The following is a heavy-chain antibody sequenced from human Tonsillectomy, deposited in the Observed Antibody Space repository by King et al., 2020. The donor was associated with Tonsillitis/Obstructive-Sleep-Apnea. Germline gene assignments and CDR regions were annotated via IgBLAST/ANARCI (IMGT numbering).Heavy chain of an antibody. Sequence: VQLVQSGAEVKKPGASVKLSCKASGYTFSSYAMHWVRQAPGQRPEWMGWINAANGYTEYSQKFQGRVTMTSDTSANTAFMELGSLTSGDTAVYYCERESHNAAGDYWGQGTLVTVSS. CDR1: GYTFSSYA. CDR3: ERESHNAAGDY. CDR2: INAANGYT. J-gene: IGHJ4*02. V-gene: IGHV1-3*01. D-gene: IGHD2-8*01.